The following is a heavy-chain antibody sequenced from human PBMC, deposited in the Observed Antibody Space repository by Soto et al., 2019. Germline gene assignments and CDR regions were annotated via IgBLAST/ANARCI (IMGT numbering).Heavy chain of an antibody. V-gene: IGHV1-8*02. Sequence: ASVKVSFKASGYTFTSYEINWVRQATGQGLEWMGWMNPKSGGTDSAQKFQGRVTMTRNTSISTAYMELSSLRSEDTAVSYCARVGQDILTGYYFFDPWGQGTLVTVSS. J-gene: IGHJ5*02. D-gene: IGHD3-9*01. CDR3: ARVGQDILTGYYFFDP. CDR1: GYTFTSYE. CDR2: MNPKSGGT.